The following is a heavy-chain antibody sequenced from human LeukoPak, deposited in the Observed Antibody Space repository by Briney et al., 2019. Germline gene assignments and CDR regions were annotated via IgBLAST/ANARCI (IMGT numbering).Heavy chain of an antibody. Sequence: GGSLRLSCAASGFTFSSYSMNWVRQAPGKGLEWVSYISSSSSTIYYADSVKGRFTISRDNAKNSLYLQMNSLRAEDTAVYYCARGVVPAAMNAFDIWGQGTIVTVSS. CDR3: ARGVVPAAMNAFDI. CDR2: ISSSSSTI. J-gene: IGHJ3*02. D-gene: IGHD2-2*01. CDR1: GFTFSSYS. V-gene: IGHV3-48*01.